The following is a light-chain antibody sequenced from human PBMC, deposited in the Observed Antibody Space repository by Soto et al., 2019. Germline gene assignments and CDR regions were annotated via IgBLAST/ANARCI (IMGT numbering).Light chain of an antibody. CDR1: SSDVGGYNY. J-gene: IGLJ2*01. Sequence: QSALTQPASVSGSPGQSITISCTGTSSDVGGYNYVALYQQHPGKAPKLVIYEVSSRPSGVSNRFSGSKSGKTASLTISGLQAEDEADYYCSSYTSRSPLVVFGGGAQLTDL. CDR2: EVS. CDR3: SSYTSRSPLVV. V-gene: IGLV2-14*01.